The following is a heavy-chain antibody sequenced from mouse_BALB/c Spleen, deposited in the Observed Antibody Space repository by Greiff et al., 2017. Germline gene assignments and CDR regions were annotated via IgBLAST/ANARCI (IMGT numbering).Heavy chain of an antibody. CDR2: IYPGDGDT. CDR3: ARRTTAFDY. D-gene: IGHD1-2*01. Sequence: VQLQQSGAELARPGASVKLSCKASGYTFTSYTMNWVKQRPGQGLEWIGAIYPGDGDTRYTQKFKGKATLTADKSSNTAYMQLSSLASEDSAVYYCARRTTAFDYWGQGTTLTVSS. V-gene: IGHV1-87*01. CDR1: GYTFTSYT. J-gene: IGHJ2*01.